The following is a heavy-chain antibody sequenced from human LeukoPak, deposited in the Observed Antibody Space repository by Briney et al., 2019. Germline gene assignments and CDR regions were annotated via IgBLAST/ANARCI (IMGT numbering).Heavy chain of an antibody. CDR2: ISYDGSNK. J-gene: IGHJ4*02. CDR1: GFTFSSYA. D-gene: IGHD3-22*01. V-gene: IGHV3-30-3*01. CDR3: AKGVHYDSSGYSDY. Sequence: PGGSLRLSCAASGFTFSSYAMHWVRQAPGKGLEWVAVISYDGSNKYYADSVKGRFTISRDNAKNSLYLQMNSLRAEDTALYYCAKGVHYDSSGYSDYWGQGTLVTVSS.